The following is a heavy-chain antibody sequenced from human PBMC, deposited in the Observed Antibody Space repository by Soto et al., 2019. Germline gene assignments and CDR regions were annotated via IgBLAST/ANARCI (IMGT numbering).Heavy chain of an antibody. V-gene: IGHV1-2*02. CDR2: INSNTGGT. CDR1: GYTFKDYF. J-gene: IGHJ4*02. CDR3: ARESVVTGTHHFDY. Sequence: ASVKVSCKASGYTFKDYFLHWAHQAPGQGLEWMGWINSNTGGTNYAQKFQGRVTMTRDTPISTAYMELSRLTSDDTAVYHCARESVVTGTHHFDYWGQGTLVTVSS. D-gene: IGHD1-7*01.